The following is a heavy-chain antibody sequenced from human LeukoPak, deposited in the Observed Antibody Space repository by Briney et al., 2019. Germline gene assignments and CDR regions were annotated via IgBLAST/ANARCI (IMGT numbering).Heavy chain of an antibody. Sequence: GASVKVSYKATGYTFTSYGISWVRQAPGQGLEWMGWISAYNGNTNDAQKLQGRVTMTTDTSTSTAYMELRSLRSDDTAVYYCARVLTRLYGSGSFGSHYYYYYMDVWGKGTTVTISS. CDR3: ARVLTRLYGSGSFGSHYYYYYMDV. CDR2: ISAYNGNT. J-gene: IGHJ6*03. V-gene: IGHV1-18*01. D-gene: IGHD3-10*01. CDR1: GYTFTSYG.